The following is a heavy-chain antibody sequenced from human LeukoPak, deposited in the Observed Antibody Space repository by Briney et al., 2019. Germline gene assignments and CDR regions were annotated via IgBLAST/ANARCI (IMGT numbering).Heavy chain of an antibody. CDR2: MNEYGSGK. J-gene: IGHJ4*02. CDR3: ARVLYGSRVNVIDS. V-gene: IGHV3-7*03. D-gene: IGHD2-2*01. Sequence: GGSLTLSCAASGFTFSNYWINGVRPAPGKGLEGVANMNEYGSGKYYVDSVTGRFTTSRDNAENSLFLHMNSLRVEDRAVYRCARVLYGSRVNVIDSWGPGTLVTVSS. CDR1: GFTFSNYW.